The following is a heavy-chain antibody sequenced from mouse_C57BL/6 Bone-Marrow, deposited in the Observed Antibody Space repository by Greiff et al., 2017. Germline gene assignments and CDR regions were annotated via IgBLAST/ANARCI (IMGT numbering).Heavy chain of an antibody. J-gene: IGHJ3*01. V-gene: IGHV1-81*01. CDR2: IYPRSGNT. CDR3: LRGSTVVPPFAS. CDR1: GYTFTSYG. D-gene: IGHD1-1*01. Sequence: VQLQQSGAELARPGASVKLSCKASGYTFTSYGISWVKQRTGQGLEWIGEIYPRSGNTYYNEKFKGKATLTADKSSSTAYMELRRLTCSDSALFFCLRGSTVVPPFASRGPWALVTLSA.